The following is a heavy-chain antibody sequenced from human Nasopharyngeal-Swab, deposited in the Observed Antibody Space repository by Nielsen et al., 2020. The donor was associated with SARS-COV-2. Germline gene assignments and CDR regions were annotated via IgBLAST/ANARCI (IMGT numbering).Heavy chain of an antibody. Sequence: SVKVSCKASGGTFSSYAVSWVRQAPGQGLEWMGGIIPIFGTANYAQKFQGRVTITADESTSTAYMELSSLRSEDTAVYYCARGAPRLWFGEFYYWGQGTLVTVSS. CDR1: GGTFSSYA. CDR3: ARGAPRLWFGEFYY. D-gene: IGHD3-10*01. J-gene: IGHJ4*02. V-gene: IGHV1-69*13. CDR2: IIPIFGTA.